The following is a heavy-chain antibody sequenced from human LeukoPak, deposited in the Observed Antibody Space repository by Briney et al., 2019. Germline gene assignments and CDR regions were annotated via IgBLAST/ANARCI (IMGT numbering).Heavy chain of an antibody. J-gene: IGHJ4*02. Sequence: SETLSLTCTASGGSISSHYWSWIRQPPGKGLEWIGYIYYSGSTNYNPSLKSRVTISVDTSKNQFSLKLSSVTAADTAVYYCAREFSGNFDYWGQGTLVTVSS. V-gene: IGHV4-59*11. CDR2: IYYSGST. CDR3: AREFSGNFDY. D-gene: IGHD6-19*01. CDR1: GGSISSHY.